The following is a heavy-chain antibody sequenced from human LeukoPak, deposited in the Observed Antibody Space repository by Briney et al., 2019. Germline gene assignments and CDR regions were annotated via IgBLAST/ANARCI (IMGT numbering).Heavy chain of an antibody. J-gene: IGHJ4*02. Sequence: GGSLRLSCAASGFNFSNYAMSWVRQVPGKGLEWVSAISGRDDSTYYADSVKGRFTISRDTSKNTLYLQMNSLRAEDTAVYYCAKWGDYDVLTGYYDSDYWGQGTLVTVSS. CDR2: ISGRDDST. CDR3: AKWGDYDVLTGYYDSDY. V-gene: IGHV3-23*01. CDR1: GFNFSNYA. D-gene: IGHD3-9*01.